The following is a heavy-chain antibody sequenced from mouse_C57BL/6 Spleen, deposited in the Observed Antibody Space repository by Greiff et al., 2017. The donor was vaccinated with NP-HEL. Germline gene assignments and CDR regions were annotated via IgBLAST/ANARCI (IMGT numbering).Heavy chain of an antibody. J-gene: IGHJ3*01. V-gene: IGHV1-81*01. CDR1: GYTFTSYG. CDR3: ARDSTAQATFAY. Sequence: QVQLKQSGAELARPGASVKLSCKASGYTFTSYGISWVKQRTGQGLEWIGEIYPRSGNTYYNEKFKGKATLTADKSSSTAYMELRSLTSEDSAVYFCARDSTAQATFAYWGQGTLVTVSA. D-gene: IGHD3-2*02. CDR2: IYPRSGNT.